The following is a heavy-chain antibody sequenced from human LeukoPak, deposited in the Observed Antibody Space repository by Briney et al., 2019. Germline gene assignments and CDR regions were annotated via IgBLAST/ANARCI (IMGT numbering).Heavy chain of an antibody. Sequence: GGSLRLSCAASGFTFDDYAMHWVRQAPGKGLEWVALISWEGDNTYYARSVRGRFTISRDNSKNSLYLQMNSLTADDTAFYYCTRDTDYGSATNYFDHWGQGTLVSVFS. J-gene: IGHJ4*02. CDR3: TRDTDYGSATNYFDH. V-gene: IGHV3-43D*04. CDR1: GFTFDDYA. D-gene: IGHD3-10*01. CDR2: ISWEGDNT.